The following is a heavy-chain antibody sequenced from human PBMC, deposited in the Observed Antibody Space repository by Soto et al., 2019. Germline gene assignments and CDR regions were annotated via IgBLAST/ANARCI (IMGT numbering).Heavy chain of an antibody. CDR3: ASRITIFGVVMPC. V-gene: IGHV3-23*01. CDR1: GFTFSSYA. CDR2: ISGSGGST. J-gene: IGHJ4*02. Sequence: GGSLRLSCAASGFTFSSYAMSWVRQAPGKGLEWVSAISGSGGSTYYADSVKGRFTISRDNAKNSLYLQMNSLRAEDTAVYYCASRITIFGVVMPCWGQGTLVTVSS. D-gene: IGHD3-3*01.